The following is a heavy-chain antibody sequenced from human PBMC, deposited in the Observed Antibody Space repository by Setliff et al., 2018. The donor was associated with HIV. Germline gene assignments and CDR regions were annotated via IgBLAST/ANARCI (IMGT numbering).Heavy chain of an antibody. CDR2: IDASANT. D-gene: IGHD6-13*01. V-gene: IGHV4-38-2*02. CDR1: GSSISSNYY. Sequence: PSETLSLTCTVSGSSISSNYYWAWIRQAPGKGLEWVGCIDASANTYYIPSLKSRATISIDTSKNQLSLKLRSVTVADTAVYYCARIGSGWSVGWFDPWGQGTLVTVSS. J-gene: IGHJ5*02. CDR3: ARIGSGWSVGWFDP.